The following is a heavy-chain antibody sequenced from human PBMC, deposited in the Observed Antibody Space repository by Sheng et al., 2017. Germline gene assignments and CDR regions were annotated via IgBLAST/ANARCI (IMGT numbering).Heavy chain of an antibody. D-gene: IGHD2-2*01. J-gene: IGHJ6*02. CDR3: ARFFGNAARHIVVVPAAIYYYYGMDV. Sequence: QVQLQQWGAGLLKPSETLSLTCAVYGGSFSGYYWSWIRQPPGKGLEWIGEINHSGSTNYNPSLKSRVTISVDTSKNQFSLKLSSVTAADTAVYYCARFFGNAARHIVVVPAAIYYYYGMDVWGQ. V-gene: IGHV4-34*01. CDR1: GGSFSGYY. CDR2: INHSGST.